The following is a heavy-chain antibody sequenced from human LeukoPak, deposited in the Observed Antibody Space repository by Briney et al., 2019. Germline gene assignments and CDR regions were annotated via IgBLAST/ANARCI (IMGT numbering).Heavy chain of an antibody. J-gene: IGHJ4*02. D-gene: IGHD2-2*01. V-gene: IGHV4-34*01. Sequence: PSETLSLTCAVYGGSFSGYYWSSIRQPPGKGLEWNGEINHSGSTNYNPSLKSRVTISVDTSKNQFSLKLSSVTAADTAVYHCARRALRDPVVPAAIDYWGQGTLVTVSS. CDR1: GGSFSGYY. CDR2: INHSGST. CDR3: ARRALRDPVVPAAIDY.